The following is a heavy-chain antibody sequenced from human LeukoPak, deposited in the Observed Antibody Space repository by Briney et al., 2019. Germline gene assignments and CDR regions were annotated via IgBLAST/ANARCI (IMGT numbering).Heavy chain of an antibody. J-gene: IGHJ4*02. CDR2: INPNSGGT. Sequence: GASVKVSCKASGYTFTSYAMNWVRQAPGQGLEWMGWINPNSGGTNYAQKFQGGVTMTRDTSISTAYMELSRLRSDDTAVYYCARDSGERGSGSYLIAYWGQGTLVTVSS. V-gene: IGHV1-2*02. CDR3: ARDSGERGSGSYLIAY. CDR1: GYTFTSYA. D-gene: IGHD3-10*01.